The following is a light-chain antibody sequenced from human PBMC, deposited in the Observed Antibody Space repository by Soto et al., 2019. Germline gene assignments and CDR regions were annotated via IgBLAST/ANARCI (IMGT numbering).Light chain of an antibody. V-gene: IGKV1-39*01. J-gene: IGKJ1*01. CDR1: QNINTY. Sequence: DIQMTQSPSSLSASVGDRVTISCRASQNINTYLIWYQQKLGEAPNLLIYGASSLQSGVSPRFSGSGSGTEFTLTISSLQPEDLATYFCQQSYSAPPTFGQGTKV. CDR3: QQSYSAPPT. CDR2: GAS.